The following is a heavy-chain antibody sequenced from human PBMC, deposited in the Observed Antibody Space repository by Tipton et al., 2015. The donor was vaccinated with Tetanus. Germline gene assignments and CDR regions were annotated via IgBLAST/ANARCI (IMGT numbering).Heavy chain of an antibody. CDR3: AREADCSGGSCFSGDFDN. CDR2: SWYDGTDK. Sequence: SLRLSCAASGFIFSSYGIHWVRQAPGKGLEWVAVSWYDGTDKYYADSVKGRFTISRDNSKNTLYLQMNSLRAEDTAVYCCAREADCSGGSCFSGDFDNWGQGTQVTVSP. V-gene: IGHV3-33*01. J-gene: IGHJ4*02. CDR1: GFIFSSYG. D-gene: IGHD2-15*01.